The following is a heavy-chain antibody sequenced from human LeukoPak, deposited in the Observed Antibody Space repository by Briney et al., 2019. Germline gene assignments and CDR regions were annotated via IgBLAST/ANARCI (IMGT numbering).Heavy chain of an antibody. V-gene: IGHV3-21*01. D-gene: IGHD2/OR15-2a*01. CDR1: GFTFNSYS. Sequence: GGSLRLSCAASGFTFNSYSMNWLRQAPGKGLEWVSSISSSSSYIYYADSVKGRFTISRDNAKNSLYLQMNSLRAEDTAVYYCARGSIGDAFDIWGQGTMVTVSS. J-gene: IGHJ3*02. CDR3: ARGSIGDAFDI. CDR2: ISSSSSYI.